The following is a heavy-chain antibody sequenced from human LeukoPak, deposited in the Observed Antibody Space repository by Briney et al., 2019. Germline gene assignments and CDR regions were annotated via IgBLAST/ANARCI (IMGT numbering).Heavy chain of an antibody. CDR1: GFSFSTYS. J-gene: IGHJ3*02. CDR3: ARAGGHSGSYSSAFDI. D-gene: IGHD1-26*01. V-gene: IGHV3-21*04. Sequence: GGSLRLSCTASGFSFSTYSMNWVRQAPGKGLEWVSSITTTFYTYYTDSVKGRFTISRDNAKNSLYLQMNSLRAEDTAVYYCARAGGHSGSYSSAFDIWGQGTMVTVSS. CDR2: ITTTFYT.